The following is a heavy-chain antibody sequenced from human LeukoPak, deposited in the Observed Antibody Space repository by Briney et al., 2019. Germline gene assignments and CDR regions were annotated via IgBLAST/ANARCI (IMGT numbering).Heavy chain of an antibody. CDR3: ARHAVGYYYDRSGYYSAFDI. CDR1: GYSIRSCYY. J-gene: IGHJ3*02. Sequence: SDTLSLICAVSGYSIRSCYYWGWIRQPPGKGLEWIGNIYHSGRTYYNPSLNSRVTISVDTSKNLFSLKLSSVTAADTAVYYCARHAVGYYYDRSGYYSAFDIWGQGTMVTVSS. D-gene: IGHD3-22*01. V-gene: IGHV4-38-2*01. CDR2: IYHSGRT.